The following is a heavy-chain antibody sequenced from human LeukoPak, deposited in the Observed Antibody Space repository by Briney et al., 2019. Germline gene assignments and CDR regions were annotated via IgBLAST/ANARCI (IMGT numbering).Heavy chain of an antibody. CDR2: INPNSGGT. Sequence: ASVKVSCKASGYTFTGYYMHWVRQAPGQGLEWMAWINPNSGGTYYAQNFHDRITMTRDTSISTAYMELSRLRSDDTALYYCARANALYCSSTSCLFDYWGQGTLVTVSS. J-gene: IGHJ4*02. CDR3: ARANALYCSSTSCLFDY. D-gene: IGHD2-2*01. CDR1: GYTFTGYY. V-gene: IGHV1-2*02.